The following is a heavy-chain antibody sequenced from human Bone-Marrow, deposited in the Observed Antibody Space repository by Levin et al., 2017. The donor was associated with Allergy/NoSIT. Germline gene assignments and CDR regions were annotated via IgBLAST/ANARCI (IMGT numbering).Heavy chain of an antibody. Sequence: LSLTCAVSGFALNAFAMHWVRQAPGKGLEWVAVISHDGTEKNYADSVRGRFTISRSNIKDTVDLQMNSLRSDDSAIYYCARESDSSGYYFWYFFDLWGQGTRVAVSS. V-gene: IGHV3-30*04. CDR1: GFALNAFA. CDR2: ISHDGTEK. J-gene: IGHJ4*02. CDR3: ARESDSSGYYFWYFFDL. D-gene: IGHD3-22*01.